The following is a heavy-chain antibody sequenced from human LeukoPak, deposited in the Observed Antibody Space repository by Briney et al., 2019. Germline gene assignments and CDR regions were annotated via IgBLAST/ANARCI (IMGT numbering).Heavy chain of an antibody. CDR3: ARLGSSSWFRWFDP. CDR1: GYTFTSYA. Sequence: ASVKVSCKASGYTFTSYAMNWVRQAPGQGLEWMGWINTNTGNPTYAQGFTGRFVFSLDTSVSTAYLQISSLKAEDTAVYYCARLGSSSWFRWFDPWGQGTLVTVSS. CDR2: INTNTGNP. V-gene: IGHV7-4-1*02. J-gene: IGHJ5*02. D-gene: IGHD6-13*01.